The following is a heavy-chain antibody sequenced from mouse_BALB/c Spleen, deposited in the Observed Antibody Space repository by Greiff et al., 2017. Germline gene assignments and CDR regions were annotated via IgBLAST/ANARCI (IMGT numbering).Heavy chain of an antibody. J-gene: IGHJ4*01. D-gene: IGHD2-4*01. Sequence: VQLQQSGAELVKPGASVKLSCTASGFNIKDTYMHWVKQRPEQGLEWIGRIDPANGNTKYDPKFQGKATITADTSSNTAYLQLSSLTSEDTAVYYCARGDYDYYYAMDYWGQGTSVTVSS. CDR3: ARGDYDYYYAMDY. CDR1: GFNIKDTY. V-gene: IGHV14-3*02. CDR2: IDPANGNT.